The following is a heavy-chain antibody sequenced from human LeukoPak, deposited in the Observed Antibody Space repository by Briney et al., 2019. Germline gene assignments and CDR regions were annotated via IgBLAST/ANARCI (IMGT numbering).Heavy chain of an antibody. J-gene: IGHJ1*01. CDR3: ARWGAFTMVAPNFQH. CDR1: GYTFTSYG. V-gene: IGHV1-18*01. CDR2: ISAYNGNT. D-gene: IGHD3-10*01. Sequence: ASVKVSCKASGYTFTSYGISWVRQAPGQGLEWMGWISAYNGNTNYAQKRQGRVTMTTATSKSTAYMELRSLRSDDTAVYYCARWGAFTMVAPNFQHWGQGTLVTVSS.